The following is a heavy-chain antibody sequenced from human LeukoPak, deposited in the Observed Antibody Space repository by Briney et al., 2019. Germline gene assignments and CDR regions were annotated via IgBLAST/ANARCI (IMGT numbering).Heavy chain of an antibody. CDR2: ISGSGGYR. V-gene: IGHV3-23*01. J-gene: IGHJ4*02. CDR3: ARRRYDSSGYFDS. Sequence: PGGSLRLSCAASGFTFSSYGMSWVRQAPGKGLEWVSAISGSGGYRNYADSVKGRFTISKDNSKNTLYLQLSSLRAEDTAVYYCARRRYDSSGYFDSWCQGTLVTVSS. D-gene: IGHD3-22*01. CDR1: GFTFSSYG.